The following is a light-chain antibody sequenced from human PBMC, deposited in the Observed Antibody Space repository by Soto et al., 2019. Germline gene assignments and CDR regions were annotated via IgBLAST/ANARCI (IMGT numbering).Light chain of an antibody. CDR1: SGDIGSYNR. Sequence: QSVLTQPASVSGSPGQSITISCTGTSGDIGSYNRVSWYQQHPGKAPKLIIYEVTDRPSGVSNRFSGSKSGNTASLTISGLQAEDEAEYYCQSYDSGLRALYVFGTGTKVTVL. J-gene: IGLJ1*01. CDR3: QSYDSGLRALYV. V-gene: IGLV2-14*01. CDR2: EVT.